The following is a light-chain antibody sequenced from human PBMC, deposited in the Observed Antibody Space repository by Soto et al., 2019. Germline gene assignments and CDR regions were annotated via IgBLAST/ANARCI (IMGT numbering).Light chain of an antibody. CDR1: QSVGTY. CDR3: QQYNDWPRT. V-gene: IGKV3-15*01. Sequence: EIVMTQSPATLSVSPGERATLSCRASQSVGTYLAWYQQKPGQAPRLLIYGASTRAAGISPRFSGGGSGTEFTLTISGLQSEAFAVYYCQQYNDWPRTFGQGTKVGIK. CDR2: GAS. J-gene: IGKJ1*01.